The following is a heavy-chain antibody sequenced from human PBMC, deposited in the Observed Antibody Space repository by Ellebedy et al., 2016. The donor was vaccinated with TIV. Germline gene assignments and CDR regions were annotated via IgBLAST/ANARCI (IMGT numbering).Heavy chain of an antibody. Sequence: PGGSLRLSCAASGSTFGTCGMHWVRKVQGKGLGWVAVISYEGSTEYYADSVKGRFTIYRANSKNTLYLQMNSLKTEDTAIYYCAKLNTTMVTVLIYIENWGQGTLVTVSS. CDR2: ISYEGSTE. D-gene: IGHD5-18*01. CDR3: AKLNTTMVTVLIYIEN. CDR1: GSTFGTCG. V-gene: IGHV3-30*18. J-gene: IGHJ4*02.